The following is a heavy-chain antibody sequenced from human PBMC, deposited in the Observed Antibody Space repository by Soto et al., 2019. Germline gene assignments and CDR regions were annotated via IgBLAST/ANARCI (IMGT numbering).Heavy chain of an antibody. V-gene: IGHV3-48*02. CDR1: GFTFSSYS. CDR3: ARGSRTPYDSSVTTYYYYGMDV. D-gene: IGHD3-22*01. Sequence: PGGSLRLSCAASGFTFSSYSMNWVRQAPGKGLEWVSCISSSSSTIYYADSVKGRFTISRDNAKNSLYLQMNSLRDEDTAVYYCARGSRTPYDSSVTTYYYYGMDVWGQGTTVTVSS. CDR2: ISSSSSTI. J-gene: IGHJ6*02.